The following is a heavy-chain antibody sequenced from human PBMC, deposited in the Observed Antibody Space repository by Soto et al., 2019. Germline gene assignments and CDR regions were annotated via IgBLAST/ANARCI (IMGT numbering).Heavy chain of an antibody. CDR3: ARDTRYGVLDY. CDR1: GGSISSYY. D-gene: IGHD4-17*01. J-gene: IGHJ4*02. V-gene: IGHV4-59*01. Sequence: LSLTCTVSGGSISSYYWSWIRQPPGKGLEWIGYIYYSGDTNYNPSLKSRVTISVDTSKNQFSLSLSSLTAADTAVYYCARDTRYGVLDYWGQGTLVTVSS. CDR2: IYYSGDT.